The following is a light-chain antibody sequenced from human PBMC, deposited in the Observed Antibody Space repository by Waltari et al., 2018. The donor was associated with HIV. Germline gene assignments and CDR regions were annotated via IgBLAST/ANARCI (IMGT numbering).Light chain of an antibody. CDR2: LGS. J-gene: IGKJ2*01. V-gene: IGKV2-28*01. CDR1: QSLLHSNGYNY. CDR3: MQALQTPRT. Sequence: DIVMTQSPLSLPVTPGEPAPISCRSSQSLLHSNGYNYLDWYRQKPGQSPQLLIYLGSNRASGVPDRFSGSGSGTDFTLKISRVEAEDVGVYYCMQALQTPRTFGQGTKLEIK.